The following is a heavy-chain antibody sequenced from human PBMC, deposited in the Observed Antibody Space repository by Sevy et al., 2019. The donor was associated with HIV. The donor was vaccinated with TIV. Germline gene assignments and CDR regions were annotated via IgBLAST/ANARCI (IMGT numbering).Heavy chain of an antibody. CDR1: GFTFSSYA. Sequence: GGSLRLSCAASGFTFSSYAMHWVRQAPGKGLEWVALISYDGTNKYYADSVKGRFTISRDNSKNTLYLQMNSLRAEDKAVYYCGREGGGGSGRYAFDIWGQGTMVTVSS. D-gene: IGHD3-10*01. CDR2: ISYDGTNK. J-gene: IGHJ3*02. CDR3: GREGGGGSGRYAFDI. V-gene: IGHV3-30-3*01.